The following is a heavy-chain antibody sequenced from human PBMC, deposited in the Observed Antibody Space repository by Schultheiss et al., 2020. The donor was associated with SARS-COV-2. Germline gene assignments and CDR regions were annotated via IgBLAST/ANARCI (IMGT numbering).Heavy chain of an antibody. CDR2: ISSSSSTI. Sequence: GESLKISCAASGFTFSSYSMNWVRQAPGKGLEWVSYISSSSSTIYYADSVKGRFTISRNSAKSILHLQMNSLRAGDTAVYYCVRGLGDYWGQGTLVTVSS. CDR3: VRGLGDY. D-gene: IGHD7-27*01. CDR1: GFTFSSYS. J-gene: IGHJ4*02. V-gene: IGHV3-48*04.